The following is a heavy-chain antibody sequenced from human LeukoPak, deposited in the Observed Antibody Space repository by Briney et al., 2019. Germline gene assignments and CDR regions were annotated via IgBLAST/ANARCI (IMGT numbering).Heavy chain of an antibody. Sequence: PSGTLSLTCAVSGGSISSSTNWWSWVRQPPGKGLEWIGYIYYSGSTNYNPSLKSRVTISVDTSKNQFSLKLSSVTAADTAVYYCARVRPYMDVWGKGTTVTVSS. V-gene: IGHV4-61*01. CDR1: GGSISSSTNW. CDR2: IYYSGST. J-gene: IGHJ6*03. CDR3: ARVRPYMDV.